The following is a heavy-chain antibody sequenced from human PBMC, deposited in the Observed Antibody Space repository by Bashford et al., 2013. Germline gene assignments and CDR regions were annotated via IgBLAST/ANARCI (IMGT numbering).Heavy chain of an antibody. J-gene: IGHJ6*02. Sequence: SVKVSCKASGGTFSSYAISWVRQAPGQGLEWMGGIIPIFGTANYAQKFQGRVTITADKSTSTAYMELSSLRSEDTAVYYCAGSGNTYNYYYYYGMDVWGQGTTVTVSS. D-gene: IGHD3-10*01. CDR3: AGSGNTYNYYYYYGMDV. CDR2: IIPIFGTA. CDR1: GGTFSSYA. V-gene: IGHV1-69*06.